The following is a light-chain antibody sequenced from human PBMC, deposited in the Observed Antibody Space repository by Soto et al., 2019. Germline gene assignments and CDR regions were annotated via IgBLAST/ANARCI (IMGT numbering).Light chain of an antibody. CDR1: SSNIGAGYD. Sequence: QSVLTQPPSVSGAPGQRVTISCTGSSSNIGAGYDVHWYQQFPRTAPKLLISGDSNRPSGVPDRFSGSKSGTSASLAITGLQTEDEADYYCQSYDSSLSGVIFGGGTKLTVL. V-gene: IGLV1-40*01. CDR2: GDS. J-gene: IGLJ2*01. CDR3: QSYDSSLSGVI.